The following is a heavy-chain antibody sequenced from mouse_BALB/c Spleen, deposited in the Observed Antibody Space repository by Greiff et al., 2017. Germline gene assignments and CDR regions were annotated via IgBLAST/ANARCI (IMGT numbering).Heavy chain of an antibody. V-gene: IGHV5-17*02. CDR3: ARGYDD. J-gene: IGHJ2*01. D-gene: IGHD2-14*01. Sequence: EVNVVESGGGLVQPGGSRKLSCAASGFTFSSFGMHWVRQAPEKGLEWVAYISSGSSTIYYADTVKGRFTISRDNPKNTLFLQMTSLRSEDTAMYYCARGYDDWGQGTTLTVSS. CDR2: ISSGSSTI. CDR1: GFTFSSFG.